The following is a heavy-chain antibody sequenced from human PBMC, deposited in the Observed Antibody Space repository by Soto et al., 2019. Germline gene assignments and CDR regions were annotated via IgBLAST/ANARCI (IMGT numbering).Heavy chain of an antibody. V-gene: IGHV3-21*01. CDR3: VRDIYYYDHWLDP. J-gene: IGHJ5*02. Sequence: GGSLRLSCAASGFTFSSYSMNWVRQAPGKGLEWVSSISSSSTYIYYADSVKGRFTISRDNAKNSLYLQMNSLRAEDTAVYYCVRDIYYYDHWLDPWGQGTLVTVSS. CDR2: ISSSSTYI. CDR1: GFTFSSYS. D-gene: IGHD3-22*01.